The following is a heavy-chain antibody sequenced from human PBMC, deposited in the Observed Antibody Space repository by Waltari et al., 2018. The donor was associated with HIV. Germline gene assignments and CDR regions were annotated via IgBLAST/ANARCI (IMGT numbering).Heavy chain of an antibody. CDR1: GGSITSGTYY. V-gene: IGHV4-61*02. D-gene: IGHD3-9*01. CDR3: ARGLDILTAHYHWYLDL. CDR2: GYISGST. Sequence: QVQLQESGPGLVKPSQTLSLTCTVPGGSITSGTYYLTWIRQPAGKGLEWVGRGYISGSTNYNPSLRSRVTISVDTSKNQFSLKLTSVTAADTAVYYCARGLDILTAHYHWYLDLWGRGTLVTVSS. J-gene: IGHJ2*01.